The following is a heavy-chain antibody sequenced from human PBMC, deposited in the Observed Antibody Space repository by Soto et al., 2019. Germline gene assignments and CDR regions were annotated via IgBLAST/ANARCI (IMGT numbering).Heavy chain of an antibody. V-gene: IGHV3-23*01. Sequence: GGSLRLSCAASGFTFSSYAMSWVRQAPGKGLEWVSAISGSGGSTYYADSVKGRFTISRDNSKNTLYLQMNSLRAEDTAVYYCAKDRRGYYGSGSYYYFDYWGQGTLVTVSS. CDR1: GFTFSSYA. CDR3: AKDRRGYYGSGSYYYFDY. J-gene: IGHJ4*02. CDR2: ISGSGGST. D-gene: IGHD3-10*01.